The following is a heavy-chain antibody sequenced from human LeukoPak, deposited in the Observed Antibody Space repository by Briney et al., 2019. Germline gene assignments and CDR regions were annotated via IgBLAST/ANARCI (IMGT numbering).Heavy chain of an antibody. V-gene: IGHV4-31*03. D-gene: IGHD6-13*01. J-gene: IGHJ5*02. CDR3: ARGSGSWYREDWFDP. CDR1: GGSISSGGYY. CDR2: VYYSGST. Sequence: SETLSLTCTVSGGSISSGGYYWSWIRQHPGKGLEWIGYVYYSGSTYYNPSLKSRVTISVDTSKNQFSLKLSSVTAADTAVYYCARGSGSWYREDWFDPWGQGTLVTVSS.